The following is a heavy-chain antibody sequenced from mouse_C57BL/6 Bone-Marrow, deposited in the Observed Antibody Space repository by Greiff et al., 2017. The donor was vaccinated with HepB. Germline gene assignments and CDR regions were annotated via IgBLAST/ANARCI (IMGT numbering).Heavy chain of an antibody. Sequence: EVHLVESGGGLVKPGGSLKLSCAASGFTFSDYGMHWVRQAPEKGLEWVAYISSGSSTIYYADTVKGRFTISRDNAKNTLFLQMTSLRSEDTAMYYCARNSNHYFDYWGQGTTLTVSS. CDR2: ISSGSSTI. V-gene: IGHV5-17*01. CDR1: GFTFSDYG. J-gene: IGHJ2*01. D-gene: IGHD2-5*01. CDR3: ARNSNHYFDY.